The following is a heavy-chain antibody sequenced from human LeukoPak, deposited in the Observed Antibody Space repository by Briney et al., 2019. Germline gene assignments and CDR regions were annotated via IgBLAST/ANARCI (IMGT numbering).Heavy chain of an antibody. D-gene: IGHD3-10*01. Sequence: PGGSLRLSCAASGFTFSSYAMSWVRQAPGKGLEWVSAISGSGGSTYYADSVKGRFTISRDNSKNTLYLQMNSLRAEDTAVYYCAKSALLWFGESRGMDVWGQGTTVTVSS. CDR2: ISGSGGST. J-gene: IGHJ6*02. V-gene: IGHV3-23*01. CDR1: GFTFSSYA. CDR3: AKSALLWFGESRGMDV.